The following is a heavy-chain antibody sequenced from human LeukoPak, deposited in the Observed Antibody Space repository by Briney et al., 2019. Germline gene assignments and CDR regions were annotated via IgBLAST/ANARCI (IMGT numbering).Heavy chain of an antibody. CDR3: AKGATVVTEYYFDY. V-gene: IGHV4-59*01. CDR1: GGSISTYY. CDR2: IYYSGST. D-gene: IGHD4-23*01. J-gene: IGHJ4*02. Sequence: SSETLSLTCTVSGGSISTYYWSWIRQPPGKGLEWIGYIYYSGSTNYNPSLKSRVTISVDTSKNQFSLKLSSVTAEDTALYYCAKGATVVTEYYFDYWGQGTLVTVSS.